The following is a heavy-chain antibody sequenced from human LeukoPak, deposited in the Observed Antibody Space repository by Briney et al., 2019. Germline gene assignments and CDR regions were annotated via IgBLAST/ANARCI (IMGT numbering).Heavy chain of an antibody. CDR1: GGSTSSGDYY. J-gene: IGHJ4*02. CDR2: IYYSGST. D-gene: IGHD3-22*01. Sequence: PSETLSLTCTVSGGSTSSGDYYWSWIRQPPGKGLEWIGYIYYSGSTYYNPSLKSRVTISVDTSKNQFSLKLSSVTAADTAVYYCARGGEHYYDSSGYYLEDYWGQGTLVTVSS. CDR3: ARGGEHYYDSSGYYLEDY. V-gene: IGHV4-30-4*01.